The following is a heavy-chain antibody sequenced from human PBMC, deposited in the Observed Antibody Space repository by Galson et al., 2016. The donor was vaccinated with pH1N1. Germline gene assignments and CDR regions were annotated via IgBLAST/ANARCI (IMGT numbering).Heavy chain of an antibody. CDR1: GFTFSSYA. CDR3: AKTLTHDEIYDAFDI. Sequence: SLRLSCAASGFTFSSYAMRWVRQAPGKGLEWVSAISGSGGSTYYADSVKGRFTISRDNSKNTLYLQMNSLRVEDTAVYYCAKTLTHDEIYDAFDIWGQGTMVTASS. J-gene: IGHJ3*02. CDR2: ISGSGGST. V-gene: IGHV3-23*01. D-gene: IGHD2/OR15-2a*01.